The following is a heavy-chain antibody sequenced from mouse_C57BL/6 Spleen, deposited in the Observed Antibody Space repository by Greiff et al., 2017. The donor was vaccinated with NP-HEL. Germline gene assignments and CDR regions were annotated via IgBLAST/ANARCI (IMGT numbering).Heavy chain of an antibody. J-gene: IGHJ3*01. V-gene: IGHV6-3*01. Sequence: EVTLVESGGGLVQPGGSMKLSCVASGFTFSNYWMNWVRQSPEKGLEWVAQIRLKSDNYATHYAESVKGRFTISRDDSKSSVYLQMNNLRAEDTGIYYCTRAYYSNYGFAYWGQGTLVTVSA. CDR3: TRAYYSNYGFAY. CDR2: IRLKSDNYAT. D-gene: IGHD2-5*01. CDR1: GFTFSNYW.